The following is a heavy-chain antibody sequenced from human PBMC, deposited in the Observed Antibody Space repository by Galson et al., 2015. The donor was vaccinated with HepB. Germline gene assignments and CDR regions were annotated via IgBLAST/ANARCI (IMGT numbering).Heavy chain of an antibody. J-gene: IGHJ3*02. Sequence: SETLSLTCAISGYSISSSNWWGWIRQPPGKGLEWIGYIYYSGSTYYNPSLKSRVTMSVDTSKNQFSLKLSSVTAVDTAVYYCARNYGGNYYAFDIWGQGTMVTVSS. CDR2: IYYSGST. D-gene: IGHD1-7*01. CDR3: ARNYGGNYYAFDI. CDR1: GYSISSSNW. V-gene: IGHV4-28*01.